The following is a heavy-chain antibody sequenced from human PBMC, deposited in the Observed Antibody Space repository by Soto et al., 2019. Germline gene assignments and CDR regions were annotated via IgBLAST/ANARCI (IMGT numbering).Heavy chain of an antibody. D-gene: IGHD6-13*01. V-gene: IGHV1-18*01. Sequence: QIQLVQSGLEVKNPGASVTLSCKISGYTFTSYGLTWVRQAPGRGLEWLGWISINNRNTVNTNYPQKLQGRVTMTADTSPSTVFMDLRSLRSDDTAVYFCATVAASMQYYYGVDVWGPGTMVAVSS. J-gene: IGHJ6*02. CDR3: ATVAASMQYYYGVDV. CDR1: GYTFTSYG. CDR2: ISINNRNTVNT.